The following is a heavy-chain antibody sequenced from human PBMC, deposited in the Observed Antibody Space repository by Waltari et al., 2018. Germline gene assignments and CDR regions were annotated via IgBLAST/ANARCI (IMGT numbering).Heavy chain of an antibody. CDR1: GFTFSSYS. CDR2: ISSSSSTI. D-gene: IGHD3-10*01. V-gene: IGHV3-48*01. CDR3: ARDPYRTGTGVRPFDP. Sequence: EVQLVESGGGLVQPGGSLRLSCAASGFTFSSYSMNWVRQAPGKGLEWVSYISSSSSTIYYADSVKGRFTISRDNAKNSLYLQMNSLRAEDTAVYYCARDPYRTGTGVRPFDPWGQGTLVTVSS. J-gene: IGHJ5*02.